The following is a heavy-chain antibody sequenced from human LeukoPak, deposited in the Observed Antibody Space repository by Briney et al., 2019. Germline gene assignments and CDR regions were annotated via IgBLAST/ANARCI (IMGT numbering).Heavy chain of an antibody. CDR1: GGSFSGYY. J-gene: IGHJ4*02. D-gene: IGHD3-9*01. CDR3: ASSHHYDILTGYS. V-gene: IGHV4-34*01. Sequence: SETLSLTCAVYGGSFSGYYWSWIRQPPGKGLEWIGEINHSGSTNYNPSLKSRVTISVDTSKNQFSLKLSSVTAADTAVYYCASSHHYDILTGYSWGQGTLVTVSS. CDR2: INHSGST.